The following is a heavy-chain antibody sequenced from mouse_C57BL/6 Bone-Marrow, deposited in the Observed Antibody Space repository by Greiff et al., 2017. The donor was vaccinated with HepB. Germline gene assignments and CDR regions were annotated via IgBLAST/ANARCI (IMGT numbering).Heavy chain of an antibody. CDR2: IDPENGDT. J-gene: IGHJ2*01. V-gene: IGHV14-4*01. Sequence: VQLQQSGAELVRPGASVKLSCTASGFNIKDDYMHWVKQRPEQGLEWIGWIDPENGDTEYASKFQGKATITADTSSNTAYLQLSSLTSEDSAVYYCARWDGGDYWGQGTTLTVSS. CDR3: ARWDGGDY. CDR1: GFNIKDDY. D-gene: IGHD4-1*01.